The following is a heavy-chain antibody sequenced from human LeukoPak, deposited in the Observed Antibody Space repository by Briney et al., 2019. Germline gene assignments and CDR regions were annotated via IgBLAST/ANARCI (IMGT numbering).Heavy chain of an antibody. V-gene: IGHV3-30-3*01. Sequence: PGGSLRLSCAASGFTFSSYAMHWVRQAPGKGLEWVAVISYDGSNKYYADSVKGRFTISRDNSKNTLYLQMNSLRAEDTAVYYCARDPRPGKYQLRPEYFQHWGQGTLVTVSS. CDR2: ISYDGSNK. J-gene: IGHJ1*01. CDR1: GFTFSSYA. CDR3: ARDPRPGKYQLRPEYFQH. D-gene: IGHD2-2*01.